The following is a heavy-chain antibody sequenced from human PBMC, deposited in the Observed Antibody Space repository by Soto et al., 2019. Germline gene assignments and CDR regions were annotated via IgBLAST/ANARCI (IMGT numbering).Heavy chain of an antibody. CDR2: ISSSGSTI. J-gene: IGHJ6*02. Sequence: GGSLRLSCAASGFTFISYEMNWVRQAPGKGLEWVSYISSSGSTIYYADSVKGRFTISRDNAKNSLYLQMNSLRAEDTAVYYCAREYSGYDHFSYYYYYGMDVWGQGTTVTVSS. CDR3: AREYSGYDHFSYYYYYGMDV. D-gene: IGHD5-12*01. V-gene: IGHV3-48*03. CDR1: GFTFISYE.